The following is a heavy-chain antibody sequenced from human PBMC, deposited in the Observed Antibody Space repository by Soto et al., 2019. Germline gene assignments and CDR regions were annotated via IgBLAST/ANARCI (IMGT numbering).Heavy chain of an antibody. CDR3: ARVPPKMTTVTTRHYYYYYGMDV. CDR1: GYSFTSYA. V-gene: IGHV7-4-1*01. CDR2: INTNTGNP. Sequence: ASVKVSCKASGYSFTSYAMNWVRQAPGQGLEWMGWINTNTGNPTYAQGFTGRFVFSLDTSVSTAYLQICSLKAEDTAVYYCARVPPKMTTVTTRHYYYYYGMDVWGQGTTVTVSS. J-gene: IGHJ6*02. D-gene: IGHD4-4*01.